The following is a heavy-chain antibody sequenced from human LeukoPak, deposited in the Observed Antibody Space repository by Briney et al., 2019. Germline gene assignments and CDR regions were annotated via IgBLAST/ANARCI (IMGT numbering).Heavy chain of an antibody. Sequence: GRSLRLSCAASGFTFSSYAMHWVRQAPGKGLEWVAVISYDGSNKYYADSVKGRFTISRDNSKNTLYLQMSSLRAEDTAVYYCARDRRRAAAYYYYGMDVWGQGTTVTVSS. CDR1: GFTFSSYA. D-gene: IGHD6-13*01. CDR2: ISYDGSNK. CDR3: ARDRRRAAAYYYYGMDV. V-gene: IGHV3-30*04. J-gene: IGHJ6*02.